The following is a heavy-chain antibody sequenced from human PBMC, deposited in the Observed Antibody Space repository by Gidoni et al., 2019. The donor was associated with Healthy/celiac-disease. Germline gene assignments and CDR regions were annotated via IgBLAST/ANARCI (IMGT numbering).Heavy chain of an antibody. Sequence: EVQLLESGGGLVQPGGSLRLSCAASGFTFSSYAMSWVRQAPGTGLEWVSAISGSGGSTYYADSVKGRFTISRDNSKNTLYLQMNSLRAEDTAVYYCAKDTDYYDSSGYSRWGQGTLVTVSS. J-gene: IGHJ4*02. CDR2: ISGSGGST. CDR3: AKDTDYYDSSGYSR. V-gene: IGHV3-23*01. D-gene: IGHD3-22*01. CDR1: GFTFSSYA.